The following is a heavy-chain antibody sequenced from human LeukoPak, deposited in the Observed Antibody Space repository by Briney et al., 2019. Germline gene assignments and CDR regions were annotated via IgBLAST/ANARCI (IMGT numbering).Heavy chain of an antibody. J-gene: IGHJ4*02. CDR3: ARAQGGYFTGYFDY. V-gene: IGHV1-18*01. CDR1: GYTFTSYG. CDR2: ISAYNGNT. D-gene: IGHD3-3*01. Sequence: ASVKVSCKASGYTFTSYGISWVRQAPGQGLEWMGWISAYNGNTNYAQKLQGRVTMTTDTSTSTAYMELRSLRSDDTAVYYCARAQGGYFTGYFDYWGQGTLVTVSS.